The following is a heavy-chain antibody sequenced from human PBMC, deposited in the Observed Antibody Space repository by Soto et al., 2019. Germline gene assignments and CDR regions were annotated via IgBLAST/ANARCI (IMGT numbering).Heavy chain of an antibody. V-gene: IGHV3-30-3*01. CDR3: ARDRAYDILTGYYLNRDYYYGMDV. CDR2: ISYDGSNK. CDR1: GFTFSSYA. J-gene: IGHJ6*02. Sequence: GGSLRLSCAASGFTFSSYAMHWVRQAPGKGLEWVAVISYDGSNKYYADSVKGRFTISRDNSKNTLYLQMNSLRAEDTAVYYCARDRAYDILTGYYLNRDYYYGMDVWGQGTTVTVSS. D-gene: IGHD3-9*01.